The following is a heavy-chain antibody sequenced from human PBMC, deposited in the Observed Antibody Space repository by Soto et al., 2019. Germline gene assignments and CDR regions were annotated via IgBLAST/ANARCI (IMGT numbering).Heavy chain of an antibody. CDR3: ANYAYCSGGSCYAMGY. CDR1: GFTFSSYA. CDR2: ISGSGGST. Sequence: GGSLRLSCAASGFTFSSYAMSLVRQAPGKGLEWVSAISGSGGSTYYADSVKGRFTISRDNSKNTLYLQMNSLRAEDTAVYYCANYAYCSGGSCYAMGYWGQGTLVTVSS. V-gene: IGHV3-23*01. D-gene: IGHD2-15*01. J-gene: IGHJ4*02.